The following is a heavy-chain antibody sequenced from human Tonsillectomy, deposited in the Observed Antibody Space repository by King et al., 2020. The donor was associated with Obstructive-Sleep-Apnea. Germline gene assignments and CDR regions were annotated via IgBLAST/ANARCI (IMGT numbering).Heavy chain of an antibody. V-gene: IGHV3-43*01. CDR2: ISWDGGST. CDR3: EKAGIAYQVLSHNFDY. CDR1: GFTFNDYT. J-gene: IGHJ4*02. D-gene: IGHD2-2*01. Sequence: QLVQSGGVVVQPGGSLRLSCAASGFTFNDYTMHWVRQAPGKGLEWVSLISWDGGSTYYADSVKGRFTISRDNSKNSLYLQMNSLRTEDTALYYCEKAGIAYQVLSHNFDYWGRGPLVTVSS.